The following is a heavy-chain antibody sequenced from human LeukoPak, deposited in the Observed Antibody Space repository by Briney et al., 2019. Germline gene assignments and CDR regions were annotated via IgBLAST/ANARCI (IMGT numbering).Heavy chain of an antibody. D-gene: IGHD1-26*01. V-gene: IGHV4-31*03. Sequence: SETLSLTCTVSGGSISSGGYYWTWIRQHPGKGLEWIGYIYYSGSTYYNPSLKSRITISVDTSKNQFPLKLSSVTAADTAVYYCAREKSYGLDYWGQGTLVTVSS. CDR3: AREKSYGLDY. CDR1: GGSISSGGYY. J-gene: IGHJ4*02. CDR2: IYYSGST.